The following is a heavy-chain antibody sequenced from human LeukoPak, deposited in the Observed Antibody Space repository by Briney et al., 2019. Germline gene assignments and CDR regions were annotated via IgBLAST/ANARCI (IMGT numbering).Heavy chain of an antibody. CDR3: ARISPKQLVREFDY. CDR2: ISYDGSNK. V-gene: IGHV3-30-3*01. CDR1: GFTFSSYA. Sequence: PGRSLRLSCAASGFTFSSYAMHWVRQAPGKGLEWVAVISYDGSNKYYADSVKGRFTISRDNSKNTLYLQMNSLRAEDTAVYYCARISPKQLVREFDYWGQGTLVTVSS. J-gene: IGHJ4*02. D-gene: IGHD6-13*01.